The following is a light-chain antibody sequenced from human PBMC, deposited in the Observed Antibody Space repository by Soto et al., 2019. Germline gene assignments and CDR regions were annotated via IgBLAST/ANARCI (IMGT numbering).Light chain of an antibody. Sequence: DIQMTQSPSTLSASVGDRVTITCRASQSISPWLAWYQQKPGKAPKLLIYKTSSLESGVPSRFSGRGSGTEFTLTISSLQPDDIATYFCQQYNSYSRTFGQGTKVQIK. CDR3: QQYNSYSRT. J-gene: IGKJ1*01. CDR2: KTS. V-gene: IGKV1-5*03. CDR1: QSISPW.